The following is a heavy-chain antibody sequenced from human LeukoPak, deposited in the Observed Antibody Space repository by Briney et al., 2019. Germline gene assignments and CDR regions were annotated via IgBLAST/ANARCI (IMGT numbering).Heavy chain of an antibody. CDR3: ARDPPSEEAFDI. CDR1: GFTVSSNY. Sequence: GGSLRLSCAASGFTVSSNYMSWVRQAPVKGLEWVSVIYSGGSTYYADSVKGRFTISRDNSKNTLYLQMNSLRAEDTAVYYCARDPPSEEAFDIWGQGTMVTVSS. J-gene: IGHJ3*02. V-gene: IGHV3-53*01. CDR2: IYSGGST.